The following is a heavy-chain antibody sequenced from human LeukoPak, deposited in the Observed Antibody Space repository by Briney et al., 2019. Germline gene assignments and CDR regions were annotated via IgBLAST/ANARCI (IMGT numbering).Heavy chain of an antibody. D-gene: IGHD6-13*01. V-gene: IGHV3-30*02. J-gene: IGHJ3*02. CDR3: AKDRDSGSWYTDPGAFDI. Sequence: PGGSLRLSCAASGFTFSSYGMHWFRQAPGKGLEWVAFIRYDGSNKYYADSVKGRFTVSRDNSKNTLYLQMNNLRAEDTAVYYCAKDRDSGSWYTDPGAFDIWGQGTMVTVSP. CDR1: GFTFSSYG. CDR2: IRYDGSNK.